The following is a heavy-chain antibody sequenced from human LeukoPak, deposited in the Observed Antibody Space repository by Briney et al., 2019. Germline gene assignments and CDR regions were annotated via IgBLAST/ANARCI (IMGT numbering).Heavy chain of an antibody. D-gene: IGHD3-10*01. CDR1: GSTFSSYW. V-gene: IGHV3-74*01. J-gene: IGHJ6*03. CDR2: INSDGSST. Sequence: GGSLRLSCAASGSTFSSYWMHWVRQAPGKGLVWVSRINSDGSSTSYADSVKGRFTISRDNAKNTLYLQMNSLRAEDTAVYYCARGGWFGELVRRFGYYYYYMDVWGKGTTVTVSS. CDR3: ARGGWFGELVRRFGYYYYYMDV.